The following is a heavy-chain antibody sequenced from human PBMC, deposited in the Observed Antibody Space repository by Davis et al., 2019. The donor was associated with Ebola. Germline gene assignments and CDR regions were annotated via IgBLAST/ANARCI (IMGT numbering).Heavy chain of an antibody. J-gene: IGHJ4*02. CDR2: INHSGST. D-gene: IGHD3-3*01. CDR3: ARGGALWSGYYYREKHLDY. V-gene: IGHV4-34*01. Sequence: MPRGSLRLSCAVYGGSFSGYYWSWIRQPPGKGLEWIGEINHSGSTNYNPSLKSRVTISVDTSKNQFSLKLSSVTAADTAVYYCARGGALWSGYYYREKHLDYWGQGTLVTVSS. CDR1: GGSFSGYY.